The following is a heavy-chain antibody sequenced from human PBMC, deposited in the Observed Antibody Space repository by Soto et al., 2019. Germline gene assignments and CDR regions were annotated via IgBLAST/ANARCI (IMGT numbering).Heavy chain of an antibody. CDR3: ARAVPRGQGYNFDS. CDR2: IYHSGSI. D-gene: IGHD5-12*01. V-gene: IGHV4-4*02. J-gene: IGHJ4*02. CDR1: GGSISSSNW. Sequence: QVQLQESGPALVKPSGTLSLTCAVSGGSISSSNWWTWVRLPPEKGLEWIGEIYHSGSINYNPSLNSRVAISVDKSKNQFSLKLSSVTAADTAVYYCARAVPRGQGYNFDSWGQGTLVTVSS.